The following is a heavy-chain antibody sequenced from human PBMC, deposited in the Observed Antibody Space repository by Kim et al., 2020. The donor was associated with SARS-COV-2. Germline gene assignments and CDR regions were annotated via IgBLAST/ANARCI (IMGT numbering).Heavy chain of an antibody. D-gene: IGHD3-16*01. CDR3: ARAPLIRTDPEGWFDP. CDR1: GGSVSSGSYY. J-gene: IGHJ5*02. Sequence: SETLSLTCTVSGGSVSSGSYYWSWIRQPPGKGLEWIGYIYYSGSTNYNPSLKSRVTISVDTSKNQFSLKLSSVTAADTAVYYCARAPLIRTDPEGWFDPCGQGTLVTVSS. CDR2: IYYSGST. V-gene: IGHV4-61*01.